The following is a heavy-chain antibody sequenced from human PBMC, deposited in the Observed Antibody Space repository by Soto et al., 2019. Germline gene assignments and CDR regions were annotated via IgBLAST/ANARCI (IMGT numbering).Heavy chain of an antibody. Sequence: EVQLVESGGGLVQPGGSLRPSCAASGFTFSSYWMSWVRQAPGKGLEWVANIKQDGSEKYYVDSVKGRFTISRDNAKNSLYLQMNSLRAEDTAVYYCARGLLYYDFWSEISDYWGQGTLVTVSS. D-gene: IGHD3-3*01. J-gene: IGHJ4*02. CDR2: IKQDGSEK. CDR3: ARGLLYYDFWSEISDY. CDR1: GFTFSSYW. V-gene: IGHV3-7*01.